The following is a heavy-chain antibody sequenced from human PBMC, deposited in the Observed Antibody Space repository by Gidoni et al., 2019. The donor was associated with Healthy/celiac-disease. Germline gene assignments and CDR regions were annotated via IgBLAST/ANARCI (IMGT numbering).Heavy chain of an antibody. V-gene: IGHV3-23*01. CDR2: ISGSGGST. D-gene: IGHD3-10*01. CDR1: GSTFSSYA. J-gene: IGHJ3*02. CDR3: AKDIFTRVQGVSDAFDI. Sequence: EVQLLESGGGLVQPEGSLSLSCAASGSTFSSYAMSWVRQAPGQGLEWVSAISGSGGSTYYADSVKGRFTISRDNSKNTLYLQMNSLRAEDTAVYYCAKDIFTRVQGVSDAFDIWGQGTMVTVSS.